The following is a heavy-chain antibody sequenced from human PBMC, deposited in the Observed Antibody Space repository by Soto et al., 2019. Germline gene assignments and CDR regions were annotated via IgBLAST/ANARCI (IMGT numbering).Heavy chain of an antibody. CDR2: IDPSDSYT. CDR3: ARRGYSSASWRSYYGRDV. CDR1: GYSFTSYW. Sequence: GEALKISCKGSGYSFTSYWISWVRQMPGKGLEWMGRIDPSDSYTNYSPSFQGHVTISADKSISTAYLQWSSLKASDTAMYYCARRGYSSASWRSYYGRDVWGQGTTVTVSS. J-gene: IGHJ6*02. D-gene: IGHD6-6*01. V-gene: IGHV5-10-1*01.